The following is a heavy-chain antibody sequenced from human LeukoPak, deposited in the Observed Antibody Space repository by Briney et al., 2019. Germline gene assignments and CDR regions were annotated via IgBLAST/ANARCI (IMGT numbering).Heavy chain of an antibody. CDR2: IIPILGIA. D-gene: IGHD5-12*01. CDR3: VRDLRGYSGYDPYNWFDP. CDR1: GGTFSSYT. V-gene: IGHV1-69*04. Sequence: SVKVSCKASGGTFSSYTISWVRQAPGQGLEWMGRIIPILGIANYAQKFQGRVTITADKSTSTAYMGLSSLRSEDTAVYYCVRDLRGYSGYDPYNWFDPWGQGTLVTVSS. J-gene: IGHJ5*02.